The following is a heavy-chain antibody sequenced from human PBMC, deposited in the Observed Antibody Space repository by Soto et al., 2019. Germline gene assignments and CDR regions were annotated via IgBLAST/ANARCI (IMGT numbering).Heavy chain of an antibody. CDR2: INDSGHT. D-gene: IGHD6-19*01. V-gene: IGHV4-34*01. Sequence: PSETLSLTCDVYGGSFSENYWSWIRQPPGEGLEWIGEINDSGHTKINPSLKSRVSMSVDTSKHQFSLNLIFVTAADTAVYYCAHHSGRAFDYWGWGTLVTVSS. CDR3: AHHSGRAFDY. J-gene: IGHJ4*02. CDR1: GGSFSENY.